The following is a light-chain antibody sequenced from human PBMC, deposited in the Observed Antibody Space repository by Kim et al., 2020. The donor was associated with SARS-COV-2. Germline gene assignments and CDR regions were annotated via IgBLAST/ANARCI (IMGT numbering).Light chain of an antibody. V-gene: IGKV1-5*03. Sequence: DIQLTQSPSTLSASVGDRVTITCRASQSITSCLAWYQHKPGKAPNLLIYKASSLESGVPSRFSGSGSGTEFTLTISSLQPDDFATYYCQHFNTYWPGTFGDGTKVDSK. J-gene: IGKJ1*01. CDR1: QSITSC. CDR2: KAS. CDR3: QHFNTYWPGT.